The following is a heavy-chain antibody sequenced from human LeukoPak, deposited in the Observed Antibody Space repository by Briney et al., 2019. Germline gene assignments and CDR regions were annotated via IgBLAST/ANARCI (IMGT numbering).Heavy chain of an antibody. D-gene: IGHD3-3*01. CDR2: INTNTGNP. Sequence: ASVKVSCKASGYTFTSYAMNWVRQAPGQGLEWMGWINTNTGNPTYAQGFTGRFVFSLDTSVSTAYLQISSLKAEDTAVYYCARGAIPLLEWLLYGWFDPWGQGTLVTVSS. CDR1: GYTFTSYA. V-gene: IGHV7-4-1*02. J-gene: IGHJ5*02. CDR3: ARGAIPLLEWLLYGWFDP.